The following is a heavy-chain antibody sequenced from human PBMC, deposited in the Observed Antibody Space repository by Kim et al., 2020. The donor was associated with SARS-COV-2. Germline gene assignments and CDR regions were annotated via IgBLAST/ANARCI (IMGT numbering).Heavy chain of an antibody. CDR3: ARSQGLTTVTSTYYYYYGMDV. J-gene: IGHJ6*02. CDR2: IYYSGST. D-gene: IGHD4-17*01. Sequence: SETLSLTCTVSGGSISSYYWSWIRQPPGKGLEWIGYIYYSGSTNYNPSLKIRVTISVDTSKNQFSLKLSSVTAADTAVYYCARSQGLTTVTSTYYYYYGMDVWGQGTTVTDSS. CDR1: GGSISSYY. V-gene: IGHV4-59*08.